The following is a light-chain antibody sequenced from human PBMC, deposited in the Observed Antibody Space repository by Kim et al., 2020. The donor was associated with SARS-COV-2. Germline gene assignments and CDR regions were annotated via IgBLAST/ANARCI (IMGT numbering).Light chain of an antibody. CDR3: CSYTTSNTWV. CDR2: DVS. V-gene: IGLV2-14*03. J-gene: IGLJ3*02. CDR1: SSDVGAYNY. Sequence: GQSITIACTGTSSDVGAYNYVSWYQQHPGKAPKFMIYDVSKWPSGVSDRFSGSKSGNTASLTISGLQAEDEADYYCCSYTTSNTWVFGGGTQLTVL.